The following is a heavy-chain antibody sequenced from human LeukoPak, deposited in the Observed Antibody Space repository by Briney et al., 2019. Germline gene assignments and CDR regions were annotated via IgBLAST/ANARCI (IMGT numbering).Heavy chain of an antibody. CDR2: IYHSGST. CDR1: GYSISSGYY. Sequence: PSETLSLTCTVSGYSISSGYYWGWIRQPPGRGLEWIGGIYHSGSTYYNPSLKSRVTISVDTSKNQFSLKLSSVTAADTAVYYCARRLVVVPAAIIANPNWLDLWGQGTLVTVSS. D-gene: IGHD2-2*02. CDR3: ARRLVVVPAAIIANPNWLDL. V-gene: IGHV4-38-2*02. J-gene: IGHJ5*02.